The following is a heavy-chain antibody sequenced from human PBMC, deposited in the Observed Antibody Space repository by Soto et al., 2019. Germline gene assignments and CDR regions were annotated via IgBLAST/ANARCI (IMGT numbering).Heavy chain of an antibody. CDR3: ARDRAKQWLVRAHYGMDV. CDR2: INPNSGGT. V-gene: IGHV1-2*04. D-gene: IGHD6-19*01. Sequence: ASLKVSCKASGYTFTGYYMHCVRQAPGQGLEWMGWINPNSGGTNYAQKFQGWVTMTRDTSISTAYMELSRLRSDDTAVYYCARDRAKQWLVRAHYGMDVWGQGTTVTVSS. J-gene: IGHJ6*02. CDR1: GYTFTGYY.